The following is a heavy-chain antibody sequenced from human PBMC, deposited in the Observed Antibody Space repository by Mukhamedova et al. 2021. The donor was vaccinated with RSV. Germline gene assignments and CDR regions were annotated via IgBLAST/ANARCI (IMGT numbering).Heavy chain of an antibody. CDR2: IRSKPYGGTA. J-gene: IGHJ4*02. CDR3: SRQNSMMEPSFDY. Sequence: SWVRQAPGKGLEWVAFIRSKPYGGTAEYAASVKGRFTISRDYSKSIAYLQMNSLKSEDTAVYYCSRQNSMMEPSFDYWGQGTL. V-gene: IGHV3-49*02. D-gene: IGHD3-22*01.